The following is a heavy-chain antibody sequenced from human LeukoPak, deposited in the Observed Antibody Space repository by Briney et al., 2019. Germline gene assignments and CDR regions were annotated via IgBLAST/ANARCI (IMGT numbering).Heavy chain of an antibody. J-gene: IGHJ4*02. V-gene: IGHV3-7*01. CDR1: GFTFSIYH. D-gene: IGHD3-22*01. CDR3: MGGRGWLPEN. CDR2: IKQDGTET. Sequence: GGSLRLSCAASGFTFSIYHINSVRQAPGKGLEWVAIIKQDGTETFYVDSVKGRFTISRDNVKNSLYLQMNSLRIEDAAVYYCMGGRGWLPENWGQGTLVTVSS.